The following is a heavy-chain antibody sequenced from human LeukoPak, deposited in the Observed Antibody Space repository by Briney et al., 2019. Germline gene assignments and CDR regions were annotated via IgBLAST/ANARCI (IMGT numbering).Heavy chain of an antibody. D-gene: IGHD3-9*01. CDR1: GFTFSSYG. Sequence: PGGSLRLSCAASGFTFSSYGMHWVRQAPGKGLEWVAFILYDGSNKYYADSVKGRFTISRDNSKNTLYLQMNSLRTEDTAVYYCARTLRHFDWLFIFDYWGQGSLVTVSS. CDR3: ARTLRHFDWLFIFDY. J-gene: IGHJ4*02. CDR2: ILYDGSNK. V-gene: IGHV3-30*02.